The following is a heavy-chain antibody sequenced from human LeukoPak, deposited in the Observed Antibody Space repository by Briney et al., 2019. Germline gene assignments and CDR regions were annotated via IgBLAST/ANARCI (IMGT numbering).Heavy chain of an antibody. CDR1: GGSISSYY. Sequence: PSETLSLTCTVSGGSISSYYWSWIRQPPGKGLDWIGNIYYSGSTNYNPTLKSRVTISVDTSKNQFSLKLSSVTAADTAVYYCARGGGAVVVPAALDYWGQGTLVTVSS. D-gene: IGHD2-2*01. CDR2: IYYSGST. CDR3: ARGGGAVVVPAALDY. V-gene: IGHV4-59*01. J-gene: IGHJ4*02.